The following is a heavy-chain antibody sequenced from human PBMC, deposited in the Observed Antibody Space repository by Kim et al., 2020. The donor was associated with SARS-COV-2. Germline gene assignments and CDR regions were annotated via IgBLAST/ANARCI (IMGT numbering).Heavy chain of an antibody. J-gene: IGHJ4*02. V-gene: IGHV3-33*01. CDR2: K. CDR3: ARAPLASHFDY. D-gene: IGHD6-13*01. Sequence: KYYAASVKARSTISRDNSKNTLYRQMNSLRAEDTAVYYCARAPLASHFDYWGQGTLVTVSS.